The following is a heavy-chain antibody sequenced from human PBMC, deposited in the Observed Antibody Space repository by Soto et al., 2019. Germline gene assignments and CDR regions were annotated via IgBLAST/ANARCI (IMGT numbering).Heavy chain of an antibody. D-gene: IGHD3-22*01. CDR2: ISAYNGNT. CDR3: ARGPLGGDYYDSSGYLG. J-gene: IGHJ4*02. V-gene: IGHV1-18*01. CDR1: GYTFTSYG. Sequence: QVQLVQSGAEVKKPGASVKVSCKASGYTFTSYGISWVRQAPGQGLEWMGWISAYNGNTNYAQKLQGRVTMTTDTSTSTADMELRSLRSDDTAVYYCARGPLGGDYYDSSGYLGWGQGTLVTVSS.